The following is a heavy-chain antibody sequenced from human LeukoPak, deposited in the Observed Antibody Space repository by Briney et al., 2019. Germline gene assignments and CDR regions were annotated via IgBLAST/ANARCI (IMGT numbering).Heavy chain of an antibody. CDR3: ARREVVDTAMIGDF. D-gene: IGHD5-18*01. V-gene: IGHV4-34*01. CDR1: GGSFSGYY. J-gene: IGHJ4*02. CDR2: IDHSGSS. Sequence: PSETLSLTCAVYGGSFSGYYWSWLRQPPGKGLEWIGEIDHSGSSNYNPSLKSRATISVDTSKNQFSLKVNSVTAADPAVYYCARREVVDTAMIGDFWGQGSLVTVSS.